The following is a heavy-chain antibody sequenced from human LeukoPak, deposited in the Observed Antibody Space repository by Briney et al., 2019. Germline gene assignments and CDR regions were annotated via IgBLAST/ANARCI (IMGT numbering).Heavy chain of an antibody. Sequence: GGSLRLSCAASRFTFSSYAMSWVSQAQGKGLEWVSAISGSGGSTYYADSVKGRFTISRDNSKNTLYLQMNSLRAEDTAVYYCAKDHSSLSGYWGQGTLVTVSS. D-gene: IGHD6-13*01. J-gene: IGHJ4*02. CDR3: AKDHSSLSGY. V-gene: IGHV3-23*01. CDR2: ISGSGGST. CDR1: RFTFSSYA.